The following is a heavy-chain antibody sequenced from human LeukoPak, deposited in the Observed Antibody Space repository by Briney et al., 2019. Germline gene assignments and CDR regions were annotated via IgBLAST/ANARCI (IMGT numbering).Heavy chain of an antibody. CDR1: GFTFSSYA. Sequence: GGSLRLPCAASGFTFSSYAMHWVRQAPGKGLEWVAVISYDGSNKYYADSVKGRFTISRDNSKNTLYLQMNSLRAEDTAVYYCARAYYGDYDYGMDVWGQGTTVTVSS. CDR2: ISYDGSNK. D-gene: IGHD4-17*01. J-gene: IGHJ6*02. V-gene: IGHV3-30-3*01. CDR3: ARAYYGDYDYGMDV.